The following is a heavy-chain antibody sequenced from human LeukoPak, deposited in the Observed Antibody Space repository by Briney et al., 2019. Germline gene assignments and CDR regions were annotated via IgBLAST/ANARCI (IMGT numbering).Heavy chain of an antibody. CDR1: GGSISSYY. Sequence: SSETLSLTCTVSGGSISSYYWSWIRQPPGKGLEWIGYIYYSGSTNYNPSLKSRVTISVDTSKNQFSLKLSSVTAADTAVYYCARDDSSGLYAFDIWGQGTMVTVSS. V-gene: IGHV4-59*01. J-gene: IGHJ3*02. CDR3: ARDDSSGLYAFDI. CDR2: IYYSGST. D-gene: IGHD3-22*01.